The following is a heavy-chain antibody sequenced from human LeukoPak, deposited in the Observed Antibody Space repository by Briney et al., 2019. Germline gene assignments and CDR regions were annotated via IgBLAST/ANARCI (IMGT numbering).Heavy chain of an antibody. D-gene: IGHD6-13*01. CDR2: INPNSGGT. Sequence: ASVKVSCKASGYTFTGYYMHWVRQAPGQGLEWMGRINPNSGGTNYAQKFQGRVTMTRGTSISTAYMELSRLRSDDTAVYYCARAGYSSSWYAYWGQGTLVTVSS. V-gene: IGHV1-2*06. CDR1: GYTFTGYY. J-gene: IGHJ4*02. CDR3: ARAGYSSSWYAY.